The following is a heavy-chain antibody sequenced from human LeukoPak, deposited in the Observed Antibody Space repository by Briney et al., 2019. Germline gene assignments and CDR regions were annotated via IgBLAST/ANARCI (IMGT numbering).Heavy chain of an antibody. V-gene: IGHV3-21*01. CDR1: GFTFSSYS. J-gene: IGHJ6*03. Sequence: GGSLRLSCAASGFTFSSYSMNWVRQAPGKGLEWVSSISSSSSYIYYADSVKGRFTIYRDNAKNSLYLQMNSLRAEDTAVYYCARDCGDSYGYPTDYYYYYMDVWGKGTTVTVSS. D-gene: IGHD5-18*01. CDR2: ISSSSSYI. CDR3: ARDCGDSYGYPTDYYYYYMDV.